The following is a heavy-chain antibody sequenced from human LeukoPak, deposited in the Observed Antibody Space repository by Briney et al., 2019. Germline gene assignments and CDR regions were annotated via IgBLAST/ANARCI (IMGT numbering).Heavy chain of an antibody. Sequence: SETLSLTCPIYGGSLSAYYSSWIRHPPGKGLEWIGEINHSGSPNYNPSLKSRVTIPVDTSKNQFSLNLGSVNAAEPACYYRGSHARPGYSGYENDFDIWGQGTMITVSP. CDR1: GGSLSAYY. CDR2: INHSGSP. V-gene: IGHV4-34*01. D-gene: IGHD5-12*01. J-gene: IGHJ3*02. CDR3: GSHARPGYSGYENDFDI.